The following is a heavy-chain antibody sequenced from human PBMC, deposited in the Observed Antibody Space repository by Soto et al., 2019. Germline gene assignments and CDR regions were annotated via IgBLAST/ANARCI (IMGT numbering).Heavy chain of an antibody. V-gene: IGHV3-72*01. CDR2: VRKKANNYTT. Sequence: EVQLVESGGGLVQPGGSLRLSCAASGFTFSDHYMDWVRQAPGKGLEWVGRVRKKANNYTTEYAASVKGRFTISRDDSKNSLYVQMNSLKTEDTAVYYCAKVDSSGSYSFDYWGQGTLVTVSS. CDR3: AKVDSSGSYSFDY. J-gene: IGHJ4*02. CDR1: GFTFSDHY. D-gene: IGHD3-22*01.